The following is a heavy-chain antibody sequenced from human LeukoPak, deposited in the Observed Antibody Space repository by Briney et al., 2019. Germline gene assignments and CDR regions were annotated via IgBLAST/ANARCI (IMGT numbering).Heavy chain of an antibody. Sequence: GGSLRLSCAASGFTFSSYWMHWVRQAPGKGLVWVSRIKTDGTSTRYADSVEGRFTISRDNAKNTLYLQMNSMRAEDTAVYYCERDRWPSGFDSWGQGTLVTVSS. CDR3: ERDRWPSGFDS. D-gene: IGHD1-14*01. CDR1: GFTFSSYW. J-gene: IGHJ4*02. CDR2: IKTDGTST. V-gene: IGHV3-74*01.